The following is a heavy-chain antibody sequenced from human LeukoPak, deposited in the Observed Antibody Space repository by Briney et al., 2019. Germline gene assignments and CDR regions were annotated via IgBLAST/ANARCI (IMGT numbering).Heavy chain of an antibody. V-gene: IGHV4-4*07. CDR3: ARDSGTTGEVKFDP. CDR2: IYTSGTI. D-gene: IGHD3-10*01. CDR1: GGSISSYY. Sequence: SETLSLTCTVSGGSISSYYWSWIRQPAGTALEWSARIYTSGTITYNPSLKSRVTMSVDTSKNQFSLKLSSVTAADTAVYYCARDSGTTGEVKFDPWGQGTLVTVSS. J-gene: IGHJ5*02.